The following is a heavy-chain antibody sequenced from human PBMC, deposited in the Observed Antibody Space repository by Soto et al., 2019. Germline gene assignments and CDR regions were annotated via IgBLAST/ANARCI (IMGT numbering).Heavy chain of an antibody. CDR3: ARQSASYYNWFDP. CDR2: IYSNEST. Sequence: PSETLSLTCTVSGGSIRSYFWSWIRQAPGKGLEWIGYIYSNESTYYNPSLKSRVTISVDTSKNQFSLKLSSVTAADTAVYFCARQSASYYNWFDPWGQGTLVTVSS. D-gene: IGHD1-26*01. V-gene: IGHV4-59*08. CDR1: GGSIRSYF. J-gene: IGHJ5*02.